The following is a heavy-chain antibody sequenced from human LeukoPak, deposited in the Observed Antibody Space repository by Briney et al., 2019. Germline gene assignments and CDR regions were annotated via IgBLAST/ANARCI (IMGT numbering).Heavy chain of an antibody. Sequence: PSETLSLTCTLSGDSISSSDHYWVWIRQSPGKGLEWIGSVSQSGNTYYKSSLKSRVTVSIGTSKNEFSLILTSVTAADTAEYYCARHLYYSASAFWYIDLWGRGTLVIVSP. D-gene: IGHD3-10*01. V-gene: IGHV4-39*01. CDR3: ARHLYYSASAFWYIDL. J-gene: IGHJ2*01. CDR2: VSQSGNT. CDR1: GDSISSSDHY.